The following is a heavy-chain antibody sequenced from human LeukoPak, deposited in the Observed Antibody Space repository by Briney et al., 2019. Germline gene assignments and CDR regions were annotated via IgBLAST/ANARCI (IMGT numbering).Heavy chain of an antibody. D-gene: IGHD6-6*01. CDR1: GFTFSGSA. V-gene: IGHV3-73*01. J-gene: IGHJ4*02. CDR2: IRSKANSYAT. Sequence: GGSLRLSCAASGFTFSGSAMHWVRQASGKGLECVGRIRSKANSYATAYAASVKGGFTISRDDSKNTAYLQMNSLKTEDTAVYYCTRHGSSSSGNYWGQGTLVTVSS. CDR3: TRHGSSSSGNY.